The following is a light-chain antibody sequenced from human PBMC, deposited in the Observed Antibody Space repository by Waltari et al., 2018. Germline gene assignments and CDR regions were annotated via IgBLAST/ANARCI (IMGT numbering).Light chain of an antibody. CDR1: QSVLYSSNNKNY. Sequence: DIVMTQSPDSLAVSLGERATIYCKSSQSVLYSSNNKNYLAWYQQKPGQPPKLLIYWASTRESGVPDRFSGSGSGTDFTLTISSLQAEDVAVYYCQQYYSTPLTFGGGTKVEIK. V-gene: IGKV4-1*01. J-gene: IGKJ4*01. CDR2: WAS. CDR3: QQYYSTPLT.